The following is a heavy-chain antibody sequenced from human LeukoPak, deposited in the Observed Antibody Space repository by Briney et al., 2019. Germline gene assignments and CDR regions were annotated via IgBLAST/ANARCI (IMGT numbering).Heavy chain of an antibody. CDR1: GGSFSGYY. Sequence: SETLSLTCAVYGGSFSGYYWSWIRQPPGKGLEWIGEINHSGSTNYNPSLKSRVTISVDMSKNQFSLKLSSVTAADTAVYYCARVEVAVADYWGQGTLVTVSS. D-gene: IGHD6-19*01. V-gene: IGHV4-34*01. CDR2: INHSGST. CDR3: ARVEVAVADY. J-gene: IGHJ4*02.